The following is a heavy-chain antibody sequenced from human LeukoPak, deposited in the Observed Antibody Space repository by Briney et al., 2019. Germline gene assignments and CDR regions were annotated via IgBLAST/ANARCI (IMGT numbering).Heavy chain of an antibody. J-gene: IGHJ6*03. D-gene: IGHD2/OR15-2a*01. CDR3: ARVGIVFIRKTNYYYYYMDV. V-gene: IGHV1-18*01. CDR1: GYTFTSYG. CDR2: ISAYNGNT. Sequence: ASVKVSCKASGYTFTSYGISWVRQAPGQGLEWMGWISAYNGNTNYAQKLQGRVTMTTDTSTSTAYMELRSLRSDDTAVYYCARVGIVFIRKTNYYYYYMDVWGKGTTVTVSS.